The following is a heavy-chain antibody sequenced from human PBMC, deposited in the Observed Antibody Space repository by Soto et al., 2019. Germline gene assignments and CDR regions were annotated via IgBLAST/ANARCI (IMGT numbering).Heavy chain of an antibody. CDR1: GGSISSGGYY. V-gene: IGHV4-31*03. J-gene: IGHJ4*02. CDR3: ARDSHGYSIDY. CDR2: IYYSGST. Sequence: PSETLSLTCTVSGGSISSGGYYWSWIRQHPGKGLEWIGYIYYSGSTYYNPSLKSRVTISVDTSKNQFSLKLSSVTAADTAVYYCARDSHGYSIDYWGQGTLVTVSS. D-gene: IGHD4-17*01.